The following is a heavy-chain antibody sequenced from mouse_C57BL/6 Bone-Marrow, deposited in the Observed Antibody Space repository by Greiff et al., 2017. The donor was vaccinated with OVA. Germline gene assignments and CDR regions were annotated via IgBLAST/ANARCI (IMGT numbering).Heavy chain of an antibody. J-gene: IGHJ3*01. D-gene: IGHD1-1*01. CDR2: IDPSDSYT. V-gene: IGHV1-69*01. CDR1: GYTFTSYW. CDR3: ARDYGPWFAY. Sequence: QVQLQQPGAELVMPGASVKLSCKASGYTFTSYWMHWVKQRPGQGLEWIGVIDPSDSYTNYNQKFKGKSTLTVDKSSSTAYMQLSSLTSEDSAVYNCARDYGPWFAYWGQGTLVTVSA.